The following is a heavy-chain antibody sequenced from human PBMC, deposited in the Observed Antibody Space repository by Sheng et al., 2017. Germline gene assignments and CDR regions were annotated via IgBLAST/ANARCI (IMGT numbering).Heavy chain of an antibody. D-gene: IGHD3-3*01. CDR2: ISGSGGST. CDR1: GFTFSSYA. J-gene: IGHJ5*02. Sequence: EVQLLESGGGLVQPGGSLRLSCVASGFTFSSYAMSWVRQAPGKGLEWVSAISGSGGSTYYADSVKGRFTISRDNSKNTLYLQMNSLRAEDTAVYYCAKDRSITIFGVVIRWFDPWGQGTLV. CDR3: AKDRSITIFGVVIRWFDP. V-gene: IGHV3-23*01.